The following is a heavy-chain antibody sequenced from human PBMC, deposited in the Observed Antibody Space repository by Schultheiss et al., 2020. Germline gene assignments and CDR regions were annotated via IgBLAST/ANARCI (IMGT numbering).Heavy chain of an antibody. V-gene: IGHV3-9*01. Sequence: GGSLRLSCAASGFTFSSYWMHWVRQAPGKGLEWVSGISWNSGSIGYADSVKGRFTISRDNAKNSLYLQMNSLRAEDTALYYCARDRLLLWFGELSRRQGGKQAYYYYYGMDVWGQGTTVTVSS. CDR2: ISWNSGSI. CDR1: GFTFSSYW. D-gene: IGHD3-10*01. CDR3: ARDRLLLWFGELSRRQGGKQAYYYYYGMDV. J-gene: IGHJ6*02.